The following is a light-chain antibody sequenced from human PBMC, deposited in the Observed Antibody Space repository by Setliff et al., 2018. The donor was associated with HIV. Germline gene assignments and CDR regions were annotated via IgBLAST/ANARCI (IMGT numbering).Light chain of an antibody. CDR1: SSNVVTYKL. CDR2: EGS. Sequence: QSALTQPASVSGSPGQSITISCTGISSNVVTYKLVSWYQQYPGKAPKLMIYEGSKRPSGVSNRFSGSKSGNTASLTISGLQADDEADYYCSSYTSSSLYVFGTGTKVTVL. J-gene: IGLJ1*01. CDR3: SSYTSSSLYV. V-gene: IGLV2-14*02.